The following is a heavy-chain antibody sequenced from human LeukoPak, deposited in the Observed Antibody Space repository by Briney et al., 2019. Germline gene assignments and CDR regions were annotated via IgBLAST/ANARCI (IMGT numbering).Heavy chain of an antibody. V-gene: IGHV3-30-3*01. CDR2: ISYDGSNK. CDR3: ARELGSYSSSSQGDY. D-gene: IGHD6-6*01. J-gene: IGHJ4*02. CDR1: GFTFSSYA. Sequence: GGSLRLSCAASGFTFSSYAMHWVRQAPGKGLEWVAVISYDGSNKYYADSVKGRFTISRDNAKNSLYLQMNSLRAEDTAVYYCARELGSYSSSSQGDYWGQGTLVTVSS.